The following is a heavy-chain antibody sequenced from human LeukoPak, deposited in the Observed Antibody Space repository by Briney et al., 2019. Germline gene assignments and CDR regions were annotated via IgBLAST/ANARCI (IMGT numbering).Heavy chain of an antibody. CDR3: ARVMGYCSGGSCYCDY. V-gene: IGHV4-34*01. J-gene: IGHJ4*02. CDR1: GGSFSGYY. CDR2: INHSGST. D-gene: IGHD2-15*01. Sequence: SETLSLTCAVYGGSFSGYYWSWIRQPPGKGLEWIGEINHSGSTNYNPSLKSRVTISVDTSKNQFSLKLSSVTAADTAVYYCARVMGYCSGGSCYCDYWGQGTLVTVSS.